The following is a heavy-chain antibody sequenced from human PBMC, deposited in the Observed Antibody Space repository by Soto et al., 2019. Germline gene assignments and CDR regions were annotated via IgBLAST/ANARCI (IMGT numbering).Heavy chain of an antibody. V-gene: IGHV4-34*01. CDR1: GGSFSDYY. Sequence: PSETLSLTCAVYGGSFSDYYWSWIRQPPGKGLEWIGEINHSGSTNYNPSLKSRVTISVDTSKNQFSLKLSSVTAADTAVYYCARGRILWFGESVNWFDPWGQGTLVTVSS. CDR3: ARGRILWFGESVNWFDP. J-gene: IGHJ5*02. D-gene: IGHD3-10*01. CDR2: INHSGST.